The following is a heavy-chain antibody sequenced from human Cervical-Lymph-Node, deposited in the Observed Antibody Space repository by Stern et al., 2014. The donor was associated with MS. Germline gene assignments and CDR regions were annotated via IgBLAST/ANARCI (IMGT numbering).Heavy chain of an antibody. D-gene: IGHD2-2*01. J-gene: IGHJ4*02. V-gene: IGHV3-30*18. CDR1: GFTFSSYG. CDR3: AKESGYQLLLRFAY. Sequence: QVQLVQSGGGVVQPGRSLRLSCAASGFTFSSYGMHWVRQAPGKGLEWVAVISYDGSNKYYADSVKVRFTISRDNSKNTLYLQMNSLRAEDTAVYYCAKESGYQLLLRFAYWGQGTLVTVSS. CDR2: ISYDGSNK.